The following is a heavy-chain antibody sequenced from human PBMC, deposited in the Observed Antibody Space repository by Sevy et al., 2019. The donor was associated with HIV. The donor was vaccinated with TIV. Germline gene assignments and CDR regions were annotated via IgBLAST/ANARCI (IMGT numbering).Heavy chain of an antibody. CDR2: IYSGGST. CDR1: GFTFSSYA. V-gene: IGHV3-53*01. J-gene: IGHJ5*02. D-gene: IGHD2-21*01. CDR3: ASSSIRAPSWFDP. Sequence: GGSLRLSCAASGFTFSSYAMSWVRQAPGKGLEWVSVIYSGGSTYYADSVKGRFTISRDNSKNTLYLQMNSLRAEDTAVYYCASSSIRAPSWFDPWGQGTLVTVSS.